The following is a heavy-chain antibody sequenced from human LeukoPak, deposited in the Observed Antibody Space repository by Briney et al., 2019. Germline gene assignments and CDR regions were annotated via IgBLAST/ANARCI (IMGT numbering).Heavy chain of an antibody. Sequence: ASVKVSCKASGYTFTGYYMHWVRQAPGQGLEWMGWINPNSGGTNYAQKFQGRVTMTRDTSISTAYMELSRPRSDDTAVYYCARSLAAGLPEYFQHWGQGTLVTVSS. D-gene: IGHD6-13*01. CDR3: ARSLAAGLPEYFQH. V-gene: IGHV1-2*02. J-gene: IGHJ1*01. CDR2: INPNSGGT. CDR1: GYTFTGYY.